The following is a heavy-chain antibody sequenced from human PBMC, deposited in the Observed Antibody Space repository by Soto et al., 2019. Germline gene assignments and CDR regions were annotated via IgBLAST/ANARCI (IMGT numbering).Heavy chain of an antibody. Sequence: QVQLVQSGAEVKKPGSSVKVSCKASGGTFSSYAISWVRQAPGQGLEWMGGLIPIFGTANYAQKFQGRVTITADKSTSTAEMELSSLRSEDTAVYYCAGGGGKGAPLPSLADPADVWGQGTTVTVSS. CDR3: AGGGGKGAPLPSLADPADV. D-gene: IGHD2-15*01. J-gene: IGHJ6*02. V-gene: IGHV1-69*06. CDR2: LIPIFGTA. CDR1: GGTFSSYA.